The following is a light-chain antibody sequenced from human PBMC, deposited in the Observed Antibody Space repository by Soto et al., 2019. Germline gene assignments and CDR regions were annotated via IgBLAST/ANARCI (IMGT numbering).Light chain of an antibody. CDR3: KHFGSPSWTSWT. Sequence: EVVLTQSPGTLSLSPGERATLSCRASQSVDNNYLSWYQHKPGQAPRLLIYGASKRATGVPARFSGAGSGTDFTLTITRLEPEDFAVYYCKHFGSPSWTSWTFGQGTKVESK. V-gene: IGKV3-20*01. J-gene: IGKJ1*01. CDR1: QSVDNNY. CDR2: GAS.